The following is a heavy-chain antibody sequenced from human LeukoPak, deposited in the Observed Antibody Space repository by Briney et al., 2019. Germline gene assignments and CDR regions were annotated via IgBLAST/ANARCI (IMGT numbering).Heavy chain of an antibody. D-gene: IGHD1-7*01. Sequence: GGSLRLSCVASRFTFSSYGMHWVRQAPGKGLEWVALISYDGNIKYYADSVKGRFTISRDNSRNTLYLQMNSLSAEDTAVYYCARAQNFDAFDIWGQGTMVTVSS. V-gene: IGHV3-30*03. J-gene: IGHJ3*02. CDR2: ISYDGNIK. CDR1: RFTFSSYG. CDR3: ARAQNFDAFDI.